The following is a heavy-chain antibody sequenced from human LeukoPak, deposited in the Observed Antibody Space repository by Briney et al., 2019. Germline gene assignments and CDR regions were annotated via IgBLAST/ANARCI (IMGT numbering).Heavy chain of an antibody. J-gene: IGHJ6*04. CDR3: AELGITMIGGV. CDR1: GFTFSNYE. Sequence: GGSLRLSCAASGFTFSNYEMHWVRQAPGKGLEWVSYISSSGGTIYYADSVKGRFTISRDNAKNSLYLQMNSLRAEDTAVYYCAELGITMIGGVWGKGTTVTISS. CDR2: ISSSGGTI. V-gene: IGHV3-48*03. D-gene: IGHD3-10*02.